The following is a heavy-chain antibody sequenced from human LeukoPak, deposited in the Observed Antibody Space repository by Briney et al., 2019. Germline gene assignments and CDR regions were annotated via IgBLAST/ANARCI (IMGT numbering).Heavy chain of an antibody. CDR1: VFTLSCNR. CDR2: ISSSSSYI. Sequence: VWALRLSRAVPVFTLSCNRLQQLRLWLRQGLNRVSSISSSSSYIYYADSVKGRVTISRDNAKNSLYLQMNSLRAEDMAVYYCARFRNWNDAFDIWGQGTMVTVSS. D-gene: IGHD1-1*01. CDR3: ARFRNWNDAFDI. V-gene: IGHV3-21*01. J-gene: IGHJ3*02.